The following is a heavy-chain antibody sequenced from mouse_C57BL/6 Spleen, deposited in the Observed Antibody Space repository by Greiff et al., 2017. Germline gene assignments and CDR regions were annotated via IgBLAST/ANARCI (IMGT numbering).Heavy chain of an antibody. CDR1: GFTFSSYG. CDR2: ISSGGSYT. V-gene: IGHV5-6*02. Sequence: DVKLQESGGDLVKPGGSLKLSCAASGFTFSSYGMSWVRQTPDKRLEWVATISSGGSYTYYPDSVKGRFTISRDNAKNTLYLQMSSLKSEDTAMYYCARQGDLAWFAYWGQGTLVTVSA. D-gene: IGHD3-3*01. CDR3: ARQGDLAWFAY. J-gene: IGHJ3*01.